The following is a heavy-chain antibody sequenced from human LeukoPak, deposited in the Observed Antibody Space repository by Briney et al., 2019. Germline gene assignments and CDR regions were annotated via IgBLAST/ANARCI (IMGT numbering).Heavy chain of an antibody. CDR2: ISGDGSVT. CDR3: AKDKRGGSDYVYFDY. D-gene: IGHD1-26*01. CDR1: GFAFSSYA. J-gene: IGHJ4*02. V-gene: IGHV3-23*01. Sequence: GGSLRLSCAASGFAFSSYAMNWVRQAPGKGLEWVSTISGDGSVTYFADSVRGRFTISRDNSKNTLYLHMNSLRAEDTALYYCAKDKRGGSDYVYFDYWGQGTLVTVSS.